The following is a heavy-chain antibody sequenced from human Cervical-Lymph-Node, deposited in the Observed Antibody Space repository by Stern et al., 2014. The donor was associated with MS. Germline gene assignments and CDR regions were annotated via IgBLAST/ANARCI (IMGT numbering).Heavy chain of an antibody. CDR1: GFTFSRNA. CDR3: ARDRGVTGAAGSYFDY. Sequence: VQLVESGGDVVQPGTSLRLSCAASGFTFSRNAMHWVRQAPGKGLEWVAVIWSDGSNKYYADSVKDRFIISRDNSQNTLSLQMNSLRREDTAIYYCARDRGVTGAAGSYFDYWGQGALVTVSS. D-gene: IGHD6-13*01. J-gene: IGHJ4*02. V-gene: IGHV3-33*01. CDR2: IWSDGSNK.